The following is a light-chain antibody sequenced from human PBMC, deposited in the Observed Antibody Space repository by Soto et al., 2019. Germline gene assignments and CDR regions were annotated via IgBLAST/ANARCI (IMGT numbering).Light chain of an antibody. Sequence: ETVLTQSPCTLSLSPGERATLSCRARQTIRSNYLAWYRQTPGQAPRLLIYGASNRATGIADRFSGSGSGTDFTLIISRLEPEDFALYYCQQYGSSPWTFGQGTKVEIK. CDR3: QQYGSSPWT. CDR1: QTIRSNY. V-gene: IGKV3-20*01. J-gene: IGKJ1*01. CDR2: GAS.